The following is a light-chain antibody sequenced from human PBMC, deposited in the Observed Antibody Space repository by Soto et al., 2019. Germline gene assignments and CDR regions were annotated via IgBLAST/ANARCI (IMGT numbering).Light chain of an antibody. CDR3: HQYNSYPWT. CDR2: DAS. Sequence: DIQMIQSPTALSASVGDRVTITCRASQSISRRLAWYQQKPGKAPKLLIYDASSLESGVPAGFSGSGSGTQFTLTISSLQPDDFATYYCHQYNSYPWTFGQGTRVEIK. J-gene: IGKJ1*01. CDR1: QSISRR. V-gene: IGKV1-5*01.